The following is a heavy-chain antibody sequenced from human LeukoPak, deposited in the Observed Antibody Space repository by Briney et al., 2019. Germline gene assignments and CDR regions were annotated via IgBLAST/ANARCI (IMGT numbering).Heavy chain of an antibody. CDR1: GFTFSTFA. J-gene: IGHJ6*03. CDR2: NGGGRGDT. CDR3: AKNRGKYYRSYFMDV. D-gene: IGHD2/OR15-2a*01. V-gene: IGHV3-23*01. Sequence: QSGGSLTLSCAVSGFTFSTFAMSWVRQPPGKGLEWVSNGGGRGDTYYANSVKGRFTISRDNSKSTLYLQMNSLTAEDTAIYYCAKNRGKYYRSYFMDVWGKGTTVTVSS.